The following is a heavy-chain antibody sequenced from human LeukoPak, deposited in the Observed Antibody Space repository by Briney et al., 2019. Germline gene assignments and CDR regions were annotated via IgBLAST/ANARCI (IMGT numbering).Heavy chain of an antibody. V-gene: IGHV4-34*01. CDR3: ARTPSHATRQMDV. CDR2: INHSGRT. Sequence: SETLSLTCAVYGGSFSGYYWSWIRQPPGKGLEWIGEINHSGRTKYNPSLKSRVTISVDTSKNQFSLRLRSVTAADTAVYFCARTPSHATRQMDVWGKGTTVTISS. J-gene: IGHJ6*03. CDR1: GGSFSGYY.